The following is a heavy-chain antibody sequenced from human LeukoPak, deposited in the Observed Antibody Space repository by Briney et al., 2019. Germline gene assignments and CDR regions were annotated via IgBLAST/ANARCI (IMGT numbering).Heavy chain of an antibody. V-gene: IGHV4-4*07. J-gene: IGHJ4*02. D-gene: IGHD1-26*01. CDR2: IYTSGST. CDR3: ARGGSPRGSFDY. CDR1: GGSLSSYY. Sequence: SETLSLTCTVSGGSLSSYYWSWIRQPAGKGLEWIGRIYTSGSTNYNPSLKSRVTMSVDTSKNQFSLKLSSVTAADTAVYYCARGGSPRGSFDYWGQGTLVTVSS.